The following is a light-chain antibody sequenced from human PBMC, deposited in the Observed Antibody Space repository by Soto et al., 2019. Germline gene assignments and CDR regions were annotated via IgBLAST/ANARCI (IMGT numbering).Light chain of an antibody. Sequence: DIQMTQSPSTLSASVGDSVTITCRASQNINTWLAWYQQKPGKAPNLLIFAASTLQSGVPSRFSGSGSGTDFTLTIRSLQPEDFATYYCQQSYTAPLTFGGGTKVDIK. V-gene: IGKV1-39*01. J-gene: IGKJ4*01. CDR3: QQSYTAPLT. CDR2: AAS. CDR1: QNINTW.